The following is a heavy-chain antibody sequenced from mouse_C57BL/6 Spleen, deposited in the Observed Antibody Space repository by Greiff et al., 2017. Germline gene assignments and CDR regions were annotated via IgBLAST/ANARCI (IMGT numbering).Heavy chain of an antibody. CDR2: LSSGGDYI. J-gene: IGHJ2*01. CDR1: GFTFSSSA. V-gene: IGHV5-9-1*02. CDR3: TRVGYDVYYVDYFAY. D-gene: IGHD2-3*01. Sequence: EVQGVESGEGLVKPGGSLKLSCAASGFTFSSSAMSWVRQTPEKRLEWVAYLSSGGDYIYYADTVKGRLTISRDDARNALYLQMSSLKSEDTAIYYCTRVGYDVYYVDYFAYGGQGTTLPASS.